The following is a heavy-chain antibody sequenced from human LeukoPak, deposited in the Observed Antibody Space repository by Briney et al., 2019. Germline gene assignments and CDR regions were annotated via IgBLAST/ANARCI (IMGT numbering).Heavy chain of an antibody. CDR3: ARGWGRGSSTSLDAFDI. CDR1: GGSISSYY. V-gene: IGHV4-59*01. J-gene: IGHJ3*02. CDR2: IYYSGST. D-gene: IGHD2-2*01. Sequence: SETLSLTCTVSGGSISSYYWSWIRQPPGKGLEWIGYIYYSGSTNYSPSLKSRVTISVDTSKNQFSLKLSSVTAADTAVYYCARGWGRGSSTSLDAFDIWGQGTMVTVSS.